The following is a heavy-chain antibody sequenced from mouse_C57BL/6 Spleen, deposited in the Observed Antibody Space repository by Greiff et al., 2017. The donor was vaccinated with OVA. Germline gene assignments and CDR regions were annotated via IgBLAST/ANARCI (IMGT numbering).Heavy chain of an antibody. J-gene: IGHJ4*01. Sequence: QVQLQQSGPELVKPGASVKISCKASGYAFSSSWMNWVKQRPGKGLEWIGRIYPGDGDTNYNGKFKGKATLTADKSSSTAYMQLSSLTSEDSAVYFCARGSYYGSSYWAMDYWGQGTSVTVSS. CDR3: ARGSYYGSSYWAMDY. V-gene: IGHV1-82*01. D-gene: IGHD1-1*01. CDR1: GYAFSSSW. CDR2: IYPGDGDT.